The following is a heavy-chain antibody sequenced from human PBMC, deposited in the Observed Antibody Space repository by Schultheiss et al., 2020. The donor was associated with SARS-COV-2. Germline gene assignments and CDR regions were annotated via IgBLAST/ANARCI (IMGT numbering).Heavy chain of an antibody. CDR1: GGSFSGYY. CDR3: ARVCCDYGRRYTLDY. J-gene: IGHJ4*02. V-gene: IGHV4-34*01. D-gene: IGHD4-17*01. CDR2: INHRGRT. Sequence: SETLSLTCAVYGGSFSGYYWSWIRQPPGKGLEWIGEINHRGRTNYNPSLKSRVTISVDTSKNQFSLKLSSVTAADTAVYYCARVCCDYGRRYTLDYWGQGTLVTVSS.